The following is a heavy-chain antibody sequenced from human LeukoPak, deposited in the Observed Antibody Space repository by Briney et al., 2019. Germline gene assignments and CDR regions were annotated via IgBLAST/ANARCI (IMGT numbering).Heavy chain of an antibody. CDR1: GGSFSGYY. V-gene: IGHV4-34*01. J-gene: IGHJ6*04. Sequence: SETLSLTCAVYGGSFSGYYCSWIRQPPGKGLEWIGEINHSGSTNYNPSLKSRVTISVDTSKNQFSLKLSSVTAADTAVHYCARGGAMVRGVIKRFGMDVWGKGTTVTVSS. CDR2: INHSGST. CDR3: ARGGAMVRGVIKRFGMDV. D-gene: IGHD3-10*01.